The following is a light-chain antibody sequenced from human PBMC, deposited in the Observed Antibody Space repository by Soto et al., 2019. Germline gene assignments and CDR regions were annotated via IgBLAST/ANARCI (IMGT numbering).Light chain of an antibody. J-gene: IGKJ1*01. CDR2: DTS. CDR1: QGMGDP. CDR3: QQYGSSPPWT. Sequence: EVVMTQAPATLSVSPGEGVTLSCRASQGMGDPLAWYQHKPGQTPRLLIYDTSTRATGVPARFSGSGSGTDFTLTISRLEPEDFAVYYCQQYGSSPPWTFGQGTKV. V-gene: IGKV3-20*01.